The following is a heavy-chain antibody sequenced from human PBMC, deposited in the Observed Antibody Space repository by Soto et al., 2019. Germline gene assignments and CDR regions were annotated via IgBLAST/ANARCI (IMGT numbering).Heavy chain of an antibody. CDR2: MNPNSGNT. J-gene: IGHJ5*02. D-gene: IGHD3-10*01. CDR3: AREHYGNSAWFDP. Sequence: QVQLVQSGAEVKKPGASVKVSCKASGYTFPSYDINWVRQATGQGLEWMGWMNPNSGNTGYAQKFQGRVTMTRNTSIGTASMELSSLRSEDAAVYYCAREHYGNSAWFDPWGQGTLVTVSS. V-gene: IGHV1-8*01. CDR1: GYTFPSYD.